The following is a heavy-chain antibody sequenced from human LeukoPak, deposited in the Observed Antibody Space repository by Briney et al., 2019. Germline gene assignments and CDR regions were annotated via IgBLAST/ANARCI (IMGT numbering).Heavy chain of an antibody. CDR1: GGSISSGGYY. J-gene: IGHJ4*02. CDR2: IYYSGST. V-gene: IGHV4-31*03. D-gene: IGHD2-15*01. Sequence: SETLSLTCTVSGGSISSGGYYWSWIRQHPGKGLEWIGYIYYSGSTYYNPSLKSRVTISVDTSKNQFSLKLSSVTAADTAVYYCAKADRVASAATLDYWGQGTLVTVSS. CDR3: AKADRVASAATLDY.